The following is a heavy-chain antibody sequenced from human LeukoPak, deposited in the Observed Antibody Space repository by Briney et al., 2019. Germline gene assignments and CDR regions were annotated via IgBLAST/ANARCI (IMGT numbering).Heavy chain of an antibody. J-gene: IGHJ4*02. CDR1: GFRFSDYW. Sequence: GGSPRLSCAASGFRFSDYWMHWVRQAPGKGPEWLSRISKDGSDTVYADSAKGRFTASRDNAKNTVYLQVTNLRPEDTAVYFCARGGYSGSYYRFSWGQGTLVTVAS. CDR2: ISKDGSDT. V-gene: IGHV3-74*01. D-gene: IGHD6-6*01. CDR3: ARGGYSGSYYRFS.